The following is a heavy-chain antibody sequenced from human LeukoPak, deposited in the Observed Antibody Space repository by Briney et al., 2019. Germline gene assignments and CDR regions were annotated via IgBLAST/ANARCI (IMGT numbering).Heavy chain of an antibody. V-gene: IGHV3-74*01. CDR3: ARGYSSSRYFDY. Sequence: GGSLRLSCVASGFTFSNYWMHWVRQAPGKGLVWVSRINSDGSSTTYADSVKGRFTISRDNAENTLYLQMNSLRAEATAVYYCARGYSSSRYFDYWGQGTLVTVSS. J-gene: IGHJ4*02. CDR1: GFTFSNYW. CDR2: INSDGSST. D-gene: IGHD6-6*01.